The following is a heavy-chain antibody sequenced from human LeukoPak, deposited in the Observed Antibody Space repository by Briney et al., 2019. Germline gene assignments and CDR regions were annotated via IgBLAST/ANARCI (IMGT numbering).Heavy chain of an antibody. CDR1: GFTFSSYG. V-gene: IGHV3-30*18. CDR2: ISYDGSNK. J-gene: IGHJ4*02. D-gene: IGHD3-22*01. CDR3: AKAPESYYYDSSGYYPLDY. Sequence: QTGGSLRLSCAASGFTFSSYGMHWVRQAPGKGLEWVAVISYDGSNKYYADSVKGRFTISRDNSKNTLYQQMNSLRAEDTAVYYCAKAPESYYYDSSGYYPLDYWGQGTLVTVSS.